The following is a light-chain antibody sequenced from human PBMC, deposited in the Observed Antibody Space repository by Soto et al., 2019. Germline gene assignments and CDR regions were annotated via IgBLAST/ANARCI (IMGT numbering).Light chain of an antibody. Sequence: QSVLTQPPSASGSPGQSVTISCTGTSSDVGYYNYVSWYQQHPGKAPKLIISEVSKRPSGVPDRFSGSKSGNTASLTVSGLQAEDEADYYCTSYGGNNNVLFGGGTKLTV. CDR1: SSDVGYYNY. J-gene: IGLJ3*02. CDR3: TSYGGNNNVL. V-gene: IGLV2-8*01. CDR2: EVS.